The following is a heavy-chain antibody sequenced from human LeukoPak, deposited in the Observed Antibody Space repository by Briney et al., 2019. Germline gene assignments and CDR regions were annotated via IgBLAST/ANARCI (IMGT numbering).Heavy chain of an antibody. CDR2: INTDGTVT. D-gene: IGHD6-19*01. Sequence: GGSLRLSCAASGFTFSKYWMLWVRQAPGKELESVSRINTDGTVTTYADSVKGRFTVSRDNADNTMFLQMNSVRDEDTAVYYCATKQWLAPPPDSWGQGAPVTVSS. V-gene: IGHV3-74*01. CDR1: GFTFSKYW. CDR3: ATKQWLAPPPDS. J-gene: IGHJ4*02.